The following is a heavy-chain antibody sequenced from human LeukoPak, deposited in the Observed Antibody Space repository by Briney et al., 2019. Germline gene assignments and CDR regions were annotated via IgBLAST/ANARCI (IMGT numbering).Heavy chain of an antibody. D-gene: IGHD3-3*01. CDR3: ARAEWSYNWFDP. V-gene: IGHV1-69*04. CDR1: GGTFSSYA. J-gene: IGHJ5*02. CDR2: IIPILGIA. Sequence: SVKVSCKASGGTFSSYAISWVRQAPGQGLEWMGRIIPILGIANYAQKFQGRVTITADKSTSTAYMELSSLRSDDTAVYYCARAEWSYNWFDPWGQGTLVTVSS.